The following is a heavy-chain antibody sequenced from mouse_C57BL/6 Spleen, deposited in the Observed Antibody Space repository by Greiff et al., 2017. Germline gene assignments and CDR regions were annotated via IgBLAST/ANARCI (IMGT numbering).Heavy chain of an antibody. CDR3: ARTHYDYDGFAY. Sequence: VQLQQSGAELVKPGASVKLSCTASGFNIIDYSMHWVKQRTEQGREWFGRIDLEDGETTYAPKFQGKATITADTSSNTAYLELSSLTSEDTAVYYCARTHYDYDGFAYWGQGTLVTVSA. CDR1: GFNIIDYS. V-gene: IGHV14-2*01. D-gene: IGHD2-4*01. J-gene: IGHJ3*01. CDR2: IDLEDGET.